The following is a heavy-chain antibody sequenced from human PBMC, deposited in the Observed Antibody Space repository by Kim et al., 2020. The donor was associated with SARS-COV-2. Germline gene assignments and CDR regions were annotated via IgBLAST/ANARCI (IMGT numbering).Heavy chain of an antibody. Sequence: GSLRLSCAASGFTFSYYWMNWVRQAPGKGPEWVATIKEGGTEKYYVDSVEGRFTISRDNAKSSLFLQMNGLRAEDTAVYYCARGDYSYGMDVWGQGTTVTVSS. CDR1: GFTFSYYW. CDR3: ARGDYSYGMDV. V-gene: IGHV3-7*01. CDR2: IKEGGTEK. J-gene: IGHJ6*02.